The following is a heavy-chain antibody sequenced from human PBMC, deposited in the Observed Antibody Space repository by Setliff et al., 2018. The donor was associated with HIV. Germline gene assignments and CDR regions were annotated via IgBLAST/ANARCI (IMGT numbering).Heavy chain of an antibody. V-gene: IGHV5-51*01. CDR1: GYTFTRWW. CDR3: VRHFSYSSQLSALGY. Sequence: PGESLKISCKASGYTFTRWWIGWVRQTPGQGLEWLGIVYPGDSNTRVSPSFQGQVTISADKSIDTAYLHWSSLKASDSGMYYCVRHFSYSSQLSALGYWGLGTLVTVSS. D-gene: IGHD3-22*01. J-gene: IGHJ1*01. CDR2: VYPGDSNT.